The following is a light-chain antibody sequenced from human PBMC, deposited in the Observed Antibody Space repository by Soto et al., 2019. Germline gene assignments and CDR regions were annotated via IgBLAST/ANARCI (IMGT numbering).Light chain of an antibody. CDR1: QSISSW. Sequence: DIQMTQSPSTLSASVGDRVTITCRASQSISSWLAWYQQKPGKAPKLLIYDASSLESGVPSRFSGTGSGTEFTLSIDSLQPDDFATYYCQQYHTSSITFGQGTRLENK. V-gene: IGKV1-5*01. J-gene: IGKJ5*01. CDR2: DAS. CDR3: QQYHTSSIT.